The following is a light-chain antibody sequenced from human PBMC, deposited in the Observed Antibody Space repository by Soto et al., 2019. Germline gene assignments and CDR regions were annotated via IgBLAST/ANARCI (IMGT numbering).Light chain of an antibody. CDR1: QSVSSN. V-gene: IGKV3-11*01. J-gene: IGKJ1*01. CDR3: QQGSSWPPWT. Sequence: EIVLTQSPGTLSLSPGERATLFCRASQSVSSNLAWYQQKPGQAPKLVIYDASKRATGIPARFSGSGSGTDFTLTISSLEPEDFAAYYCQQGSSWPPWTFGQGTKVEIK. CDR2: DAS.